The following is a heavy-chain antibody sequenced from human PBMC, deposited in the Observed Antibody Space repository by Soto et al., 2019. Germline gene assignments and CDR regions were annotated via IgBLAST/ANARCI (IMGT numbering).Heavy chain of an antibody. CDR1: GFSLSTSGVG. CDR3: AHRFSPDPSGWYLFDP. J-gene: IGHJ5*02. CDR2: IYWNDDK. Sequence: TLTCAFSGFSLSTSGVGVGWIRQPPGKALEWLALIYWNDDKRYSPSLKSRLTITKDTSKNQVVLTMTNMDPVDTATYYCAHRFSPDPSGWYLFDPWGQGTLVTVSS. D-gene: IGHD6-19*01. V-gene: IGHV2-5*01.